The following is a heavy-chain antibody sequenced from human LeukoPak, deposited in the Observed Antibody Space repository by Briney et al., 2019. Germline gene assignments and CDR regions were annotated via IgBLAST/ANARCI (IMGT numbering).Heavy chain of an antibody. D-gene: IGHD3-22*01. CDR3: AKDVGYHYDTRFPT. V-gene: IGHV3-23*01. CDR2: ITGSGGSI. CDR1: GFTFSSYA. Sequence: PGGSLGLSCAASGFTFSSYAMSWVRQAPGKGLGWVSDITGSGGSIYYADSVKGRFTISRDNSKNTLYLQMNSLRAEDTAVYYCAKDVGYHYDTRFPTWGQGTLVTVSS. J-gene: IGHJ4*02.